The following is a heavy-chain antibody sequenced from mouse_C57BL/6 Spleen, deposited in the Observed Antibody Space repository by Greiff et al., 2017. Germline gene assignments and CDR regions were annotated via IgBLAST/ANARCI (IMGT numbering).Heavy chain of an antibody. V-gene: IGHV5-17*01. CDR2: ISSGSSTI. J-gene: IGHJ4*01. D-gene: IGHD2-4*01. CDR1: GFTFSDYG. Sequence: EVQLQESGGGLVKPGGSLKLSCAASGFTFSDYGMHWVRQAPEKGLEWVAYISSGSSTIYYADTVKGRFTISRDNAKNTLFLQMTSLRSEDTAMYYCARNDYDYAMDYWGQGTSVTVSS. CDR3: ARNDYDYAMDY.